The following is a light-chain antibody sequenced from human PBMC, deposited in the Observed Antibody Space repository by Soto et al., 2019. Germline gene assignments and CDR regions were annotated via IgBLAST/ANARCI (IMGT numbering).Light chain of an antibody. Sequence: DIVMTQSPDSLSVSLGERATINCKSSQSVLSSSNNKNYLAWYQQKPGQPPKVVIYWASTRGSGVPDRFSGSGSGTDFTLTISSLEPEDFAVYYCQQRSNWPWTFGQGTKVDIK. V-gene: IGKV4-1*01. J-gene: IGKJ1*01. CDR2: WAS. CDR3: QQRSNWPWT. CDR1: QSVLSSSNNKNY.